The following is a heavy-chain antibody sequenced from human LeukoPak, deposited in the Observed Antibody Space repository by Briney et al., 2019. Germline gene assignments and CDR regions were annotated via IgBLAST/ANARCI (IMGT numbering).Heavy chain of an antibody. CDR2: ISGSGGTT. V-gene: IGHV3-23*01. D-gene: IGHD6-19*01. CDR1: GFTFSSYA. J-gene: IGHJ4*02. CDR3: ARDLDLAVTGKNFDY. Sequence: GGSLRLSCAASGFTFSSYAMSWVRQAPGKGLEWVSTISGSGGTTYYADSVKGRFTISRDNSMNTLFLQMSSLRAEDTAIYYCARDLDLAVTGKNFDYWGQGTLVTPSS.